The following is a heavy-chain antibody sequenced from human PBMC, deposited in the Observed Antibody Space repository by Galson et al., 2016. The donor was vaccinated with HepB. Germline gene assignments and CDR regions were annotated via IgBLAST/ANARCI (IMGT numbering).Heavy chain of an antibody. D-gene: IGHD6-19*01. CDR2: IYSDGST. J-gene: IGHJ4*02. CDR1: GFTVSTNY. V-gene: IGHV3-53*01. Sequence: SLRLSCAASGFTVSTNYMNWVRQAPGKGLEWVSAIYSDGSTYYADSVKGRFIISRDNSKNTLYLQMNSLRAEDTAVYYCAKGVAGKGFDYWGQGTLVTVSS. CDR3: AKGVAGKGFDY.